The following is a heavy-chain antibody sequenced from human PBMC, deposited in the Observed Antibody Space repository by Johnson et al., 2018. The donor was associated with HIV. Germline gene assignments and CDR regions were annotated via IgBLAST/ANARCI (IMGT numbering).Heavy chain of an antibody. D-gene: IGHD2-2*01. CDR3: ARDGGIGSTREDAFDI. J-gene: IGHJ3*02. V-gene: IGHV3-30-3*01. CDR2: ISYDGSNK. Sequence: QVQLVESGGGLVQPGGSLRLSCAASGFTFSSYAMHWVRQAPGKGLEWVAVISYDGSNKYYADSVKGRFTISRDTSKHTLYLQMNSLRAEDTAVYYCARDGGIGSTREDAFDIWGQGTMVTVSS. CDR1: GFTFSSYA.